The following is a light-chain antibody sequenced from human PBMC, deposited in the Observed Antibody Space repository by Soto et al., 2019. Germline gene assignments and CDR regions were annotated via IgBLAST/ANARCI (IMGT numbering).Light chain of an antibody. V-gene: IGKV3-11*01. CDR1: ESVTDY. J-gene: IGKJ1*01. Sequence: EIVLTQSPATLSLSPGERGTLSCRASESVTDYLAWYQQKPGQAPRLLVYDVSYRAAGIPTRFSGGGSGTDFTLTISNVEHEDFAVYYCQQRSDWPWTFGQGTKVDIK. CDR2: DVS. CDR3: QQRSDWPWT.